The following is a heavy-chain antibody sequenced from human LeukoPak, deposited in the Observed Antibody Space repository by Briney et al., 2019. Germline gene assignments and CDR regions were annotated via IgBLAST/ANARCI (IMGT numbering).Heavy chain of an antibody. CDR2: INPNTGGT. Sequence: ASLKVSCKASGYIFTDYYLNWVRQAPGQGLEWMGWINPNTGGTKYAQKFQGRVSMTRDKSINTAYMELSRLRSDDTAMYYCARTLRGLDAFDIWGQGTMVTVSS. CDR3: ARTLRGLDAFDI. D-gene: IGHD3-16*01. CDR1: GYIFTDYY. V-gene: IGHV1-2*02. J-gene: IGHJ3*02.